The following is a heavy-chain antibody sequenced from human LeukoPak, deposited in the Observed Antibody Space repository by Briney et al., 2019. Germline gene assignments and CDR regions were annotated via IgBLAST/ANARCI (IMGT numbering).Heavy chain of an antibody. Sequence: PSETLSLTCAVYGGSFSGYYWSWIRQPPGKGLEWIGEINHSGSTNYNPSLKSRVTISVDTSKNQFSLKLSPVTAADTAVYYCARLVTGYCSGGSCFFGLIATPNWFDPWGQGTLVTVSS. CDR2: INHSGST. D-gene: IGHD2-15*01. V-gene: IGHV4-34*01. CDR3: ARLVTGYCSGGSCFFGLIATPNWFDP. CDR1: GGSFSGYY. J-gene: IGHJ5*02.